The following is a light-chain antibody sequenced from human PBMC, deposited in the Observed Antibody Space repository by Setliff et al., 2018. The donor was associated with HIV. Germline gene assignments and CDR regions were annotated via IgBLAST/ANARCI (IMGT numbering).Light chain of an antibody. CDR1: QSVLYSSNNKNY. V-gene: IGKV4-1*01. CDR2: WAS. Sequence: DIVMTQSPDSLAVSLGERATINCKSSQSVLYSSNNKNYLAWYQQKPGQPPRLLIYWASTRESGVPDRFSGSGSGTDFTLTINSLQAEDVAVYYFQQYYSTPWTFGQGTKV. J-gene: IGKJ1*01. CDR3: QQYYSTPWT.